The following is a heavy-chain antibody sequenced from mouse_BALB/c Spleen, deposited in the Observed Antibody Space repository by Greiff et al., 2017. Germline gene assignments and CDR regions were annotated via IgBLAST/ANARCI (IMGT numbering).Heavy chain of an antibody. CDR1: GYTFTDYV. D-gene: IGHD1-3*01. V-gene: IGHV1-77*01. CDR3: AREETNRYFDY. J-gene: IGHJ2*01. CDR2: IYPGSGST. Sequence: VHLVESGPELVKPGASVKMSCKASGYTFTDYVISWVKQRTGQGLEWIGEIYPGSGSTYYNEKFKGKATLTADKSSNTAYMQLSSLTSEDSAVYFCAREETNRYFDYWGQGTTLTVSS.